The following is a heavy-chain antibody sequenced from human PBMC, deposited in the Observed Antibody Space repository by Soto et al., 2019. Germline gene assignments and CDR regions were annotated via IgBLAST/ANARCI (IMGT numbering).Heavy chain of an antibody. D-gene: IGHD3-10*01. J-gene: IGHJ4*02. V-gene: IGHV3-23*01. CDR1: GFTFRSSA. CDR3: AKDRHYPRDYFHY. CDR2: VSANGQGI. Sequence: GGSLRLSCAASGFTFRSSARSWVRQAPGKGLEWVSAVSANGQGIYYADSVRGRFTISRDNSKNTVFLHMDSLSAEDTAVYYCAKDRHYPRDYFHYWGQGTLVTVSS.